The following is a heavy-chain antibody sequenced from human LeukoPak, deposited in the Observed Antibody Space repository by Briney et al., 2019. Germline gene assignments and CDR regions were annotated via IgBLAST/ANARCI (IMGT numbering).Heavy chain of an antibody. CDR2: ISYSGST. V-gene: IGHV4-59*01. D-gene: IGHD3-10*01. CDR3: ARGRLGGSGSYYNVLDY. Sequence: SETLSLTCTVSGGSISSYYCSWIRQPPGKGLEWIGYISYSGSTNYNPSLKSRVTISVDTSRNQFSLKLSSVTAADTAVYYCARGRLGGSGSYYNVLDYWGQGTLVTVSS. J-gene: IGHJ4*02. CDR1: GGSISSYY.